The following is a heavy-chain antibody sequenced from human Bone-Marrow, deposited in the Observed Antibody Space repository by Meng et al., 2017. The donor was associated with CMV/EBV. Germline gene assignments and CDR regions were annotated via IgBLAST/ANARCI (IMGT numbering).Heavy chain of an antibody. CDR1: GFTFSSYE. Sequence: GESLKISCAASGFTFSSYEMNWVRQAPGKGLEWVSYISSSGSTIYYADSVKGRFTISRDNAKNSLYLQMNSLRAEDTAVYYCATPPGDYYDSSGYLSWGQGTLVTVSS. J-gene: IGHJ1*01. CDR3: ATPPGDYYDSSGYLS. CDR2: ISSSGSTI. V-gene: IGHV3-48*03. D-gene: IGHD3-22*01.